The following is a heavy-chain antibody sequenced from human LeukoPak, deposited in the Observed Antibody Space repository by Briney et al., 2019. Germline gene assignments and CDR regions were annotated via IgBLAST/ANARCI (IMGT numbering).Heavy chain of an antibody. CDR2: ISGSGGST. V-gene: IGHV3-23*01. Sequence: GGSLRLSCAASGFTFSSYAMSWVRQAPGKRLEWVSAISGSGGSTYYADSVKGRFTISRDNSKNTLYLQMNSLRAEDTAVYYCAKGFYSSSTPLPPYYYYYMDVWGKGTTVTVSS. D-gene: IGHD6-6*01. CDR3: AKGFYSSSTPLPPYYYYYMDV. CDR1: GFTFSSYA. J-gene: IGHJ6*03.